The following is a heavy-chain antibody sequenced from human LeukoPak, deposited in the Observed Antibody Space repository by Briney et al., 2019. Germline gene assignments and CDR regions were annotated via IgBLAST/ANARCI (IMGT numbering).Heavy chain of an antibody. CDR2: IWYDGSNK. CDR3: ARAIDDYYYYYYMDA. V-gene: IGHV3-33*01. Sequence: GRSLRLSCAASGFTFSSYGMHWVRQAPGKGLEWVAVIWYDGSNKYYADSVKGRFTISRDNSKNTLYLQMNSLRAEDTAVYYCARAIDDYYYYYYMDAWGKGTTVTVSS. CDR1: GFTFSSYG. J-gene: IGHJ6*03.